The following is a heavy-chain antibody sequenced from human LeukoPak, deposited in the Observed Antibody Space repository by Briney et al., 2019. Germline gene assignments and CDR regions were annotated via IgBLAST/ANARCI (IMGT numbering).Heavy chain of an antibody. Sequence: KPSETLSLTCTVSGGSISSSSYYWGWIRQPPGKGLEWIGEINHSGSTNYNPSLKSSVTLSVDTSKSQFSLKLNSMTAADTAVYYCARGAQTYYDKAPVDYWGQGTLVTVSS. CDR2: INHSGST. CDR3: ARGAQTYYDKAPVDY. D-gene: IGHD3-22*01. V-gene: IGHV4-39*07. J-gene: IGHJ4*02. CDR1: GGSISSSSYY.